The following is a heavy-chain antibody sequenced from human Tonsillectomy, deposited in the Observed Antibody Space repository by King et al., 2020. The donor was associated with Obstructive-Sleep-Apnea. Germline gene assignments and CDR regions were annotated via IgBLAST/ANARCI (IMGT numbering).Heavy chain of an antibody. CDR2: INPNSGGT. V-gene: IGHV1-2*02. CDR1: GYTFTGYY. Sequence: VQLVESGAEVKKPGASVKVSCKASGYTFTGYYMHWVRQAPGQGLEWMGWINPNSGGTNYAQKFQGRVTMTRDTSISTAYMELSRLRSDDTAVYYCASGYCSSTSCYISKLYYFDYWGQGTLVTVSS. D-gene: IGHD2-2*03. J-gene: IGHJ4*02. CDR3: ASGYCSSTSCYISKLYYFDY.